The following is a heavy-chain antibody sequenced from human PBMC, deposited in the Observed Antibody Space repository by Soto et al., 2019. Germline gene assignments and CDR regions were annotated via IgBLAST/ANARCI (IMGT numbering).Heavy chain of an antibody. CDR2: MNPDSGDT. V-gene: IGHV1-8*01. D-gene: IGHD3-22*01. CDR3: ARGRRGYYDSGDWVPWGY. Sequence: QVQLVQSGAEVKKPGASVKVSCKASGYTFTNYDINWVRQATGQGLEWMGWMNPDSGDTRYAQKFQGRVTMTRDTYVSRAYMARSSLRSEDTAVYYCARGRRGYYDSGDWVPWGYWGQGTLVTVSS. J-gene: IGHJ4*02. CDR1: GYTFTNYD.